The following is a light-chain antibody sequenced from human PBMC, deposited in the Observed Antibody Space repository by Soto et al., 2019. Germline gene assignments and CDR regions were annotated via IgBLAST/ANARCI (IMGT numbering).Light chain of an antibody. CDR1: YSDVGTFYF. CDR3: CSYAGSYNYI. J-gene: IGLJ1*01. CDR2: DVT. V-gene: IGLV2-11*01. Sequence: QSALTQPRSVSGSPGQSVTISCTGSYSDVGTFYFVSWYQQYPGKGPKLIIFDVTERPSGVPDRFSGSKSGNTASLTISGLQTEDEADYYCCSYAGSYNYIFGSGTKLTVL.